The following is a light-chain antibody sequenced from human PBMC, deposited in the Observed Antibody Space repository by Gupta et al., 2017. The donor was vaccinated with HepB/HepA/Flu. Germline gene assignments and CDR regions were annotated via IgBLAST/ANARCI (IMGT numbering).Light chain of an antibody. CDR3: SSYTSSRGV. CDR1: GSDLGNNNY. CDR2: NVS. Sequence: QSALTQPASVSGSPGQSITISCTGTGSDLGNNNYLSWYQQLPGKAPKVIMYNVSNRPSGVSNRFSGSKSDNTASLTISGLQADDEADYYCSSYTSSRGVFGGGTKLTVL. V-gene: IGLV2-14*01. J-gene: IGLJ3*02.